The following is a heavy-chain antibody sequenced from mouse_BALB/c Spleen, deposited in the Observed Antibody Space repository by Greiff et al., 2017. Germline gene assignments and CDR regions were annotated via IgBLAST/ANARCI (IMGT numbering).Heavy chain of an antibody. J-gene: IGHJ1*01. CDR2: ISYSGST. CDR1: GDSITSGY. V-gene: IGHV3-8*02. Sequence: EVQLVESGPSLVKPSQTLSLTCSVTGDSITSGYWNWIRKFPGNKLEYMGYISYSGSTYYNPSLKSRISITRDTSKNQYYLQLNSVTTEDTATYYCARRGGNYWYFDVWGAGTTVTVSS. D-gene: IGHD2-1*01. CDR3: ARRGGNYWYFDV.